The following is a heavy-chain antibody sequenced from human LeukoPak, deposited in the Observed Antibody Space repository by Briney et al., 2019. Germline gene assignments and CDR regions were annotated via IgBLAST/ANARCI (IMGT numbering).Heavy chain of an antibody. J-gene: IGHJ5*02. CDR2: IKSKTDGGTT. V-gene: IGHV3-15*01. CDR1: GFTFSNAW. Sequence: GGSLRLSCAASGFTFSNAWMSWVRQAPGKGLEWFGRIKSKTDGGTTDYAAPVEGRFTISRDDSKNTLYLQMNSLKTEDTAVYYCTTDAPISIYSYGTTNWFDPWGQGTLVTVSS. CDR3: TTDAPISIYSYGTTNWFDP. D-gene: IGHD5-18*01.